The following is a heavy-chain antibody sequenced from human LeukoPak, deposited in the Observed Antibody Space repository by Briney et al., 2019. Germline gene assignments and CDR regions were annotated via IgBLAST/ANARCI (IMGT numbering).Heavy chain of an antibody. D-gene: IGHD6-6*01. CDR2: INPNSGGT. Sequence: EATVKVSCKASGYTFTGYYMHWVRQAPGQGLEWMGWINPNSGGTNYAQKFQGRVTMTRDTSISTAYMELSRLRSDDTAVYYCARESSSSHFDYWGQGTLVTVSS. J-gene: IGHJ4*02. CDR3: ARESSSSHFDY. V-gene: IGHV1-2*02. CDR1: GYTFTGYY.